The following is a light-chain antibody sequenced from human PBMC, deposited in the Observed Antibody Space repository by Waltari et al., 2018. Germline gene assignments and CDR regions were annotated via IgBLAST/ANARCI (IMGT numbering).Light chain of an antibody. Sequence: DIQMTQSPSTLPASAGDRVNITCRASQSIPRWLAWYQQKTGKAPKLLIYKASILESGVPSRFSGGGSGTEFTLTISSLQPDDFATYYCQHYDSYSATFGRGTKVEIK. V-gene: IGKV1-5*03. CDR3: QHYDSYSAT. CDR2: KAS. J-gene: IGKJ4*02. CDR1: QSIPRW.